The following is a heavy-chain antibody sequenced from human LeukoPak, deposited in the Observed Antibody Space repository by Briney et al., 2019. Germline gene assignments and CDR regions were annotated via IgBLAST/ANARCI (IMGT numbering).Heavy chain of an antibody. V-gene: IGHV4-39*01. Sequence: PSETLSLTCTVSGGSISSSSYYWGWIRQPPGKGLEWIGSIYYSGSTYYNPSLKSRLTISVDTSKNQFSLKLSSVTAADTAVYYCARPAQSSGYYFSAFDIWGQGTMVTVSS. CDR2: IYYSGST. D-gene: IGHD3-22*01. CDR1: GGSISSSSYY. CDR3: ARPAQSSGYYFSAFDI. J-gene: IGHJ3*02.